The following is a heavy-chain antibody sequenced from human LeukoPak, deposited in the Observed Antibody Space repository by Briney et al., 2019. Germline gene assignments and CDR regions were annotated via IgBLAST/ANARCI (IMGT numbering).Heavy chain of an antibody. CDR2: IIPIFGTA. CDR1: GGTFSSYA. V-gene: IGHV1-69*13. J-gene: IGHJ4*02. Sequence: ASVKVSCKASGGTFSSYAISWVRQAPGQGLEWMGGIIPIFGTANYAQKFQGRVTITADESTSTAYMELSSLRSEDTAVYYCASEGGTYGGYFDYWGQETLVTVSS. CDR3: ASEGGTYGGYFDY. D-gene: IGHD3-16*01.